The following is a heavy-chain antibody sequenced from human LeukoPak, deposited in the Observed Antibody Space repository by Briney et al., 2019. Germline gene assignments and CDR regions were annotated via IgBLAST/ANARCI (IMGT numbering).Heavy chain of an antibody. J-gene: IGHJ3*02. CDR1: GGSISSSNW. D-gene: IGHD3-10*01. CDR2: IYHSGST. CDR3: AVGGVYLRGGAEAFDI. Sequence: SETLSLTCAVSGGSISSSNWWSWVRQPPGKGLEWIGEIYHSGSTNYNPSIKSRVTISVDKSKNQFSLKLSSVTAADTAVYYCAVGGVYLRGGAEAFDIWGQGTMVTVSS. V-gene: IGHV4-4*02.